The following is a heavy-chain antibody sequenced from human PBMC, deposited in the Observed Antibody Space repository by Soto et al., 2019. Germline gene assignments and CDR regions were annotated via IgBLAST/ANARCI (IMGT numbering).Heavy chain of an antibody. Sequence: QAQLVESGGGAVQPGRSLRISCAASGFTFSSYAMYWVRQAPGKGLEWVAIISYDGSNKYYADSVKGRFTISRDNSKNTLYLQMNSLRAEDTAVYYCAREKRYYYDSSGPPGYWGQGTLVTVSS. D-gene: IGHD3-22*01. V-gene: IGHV3-30-3*01. CDR1: GFTFSSYA. CDR2: ISYDGSNK. CDR3: AREKRYYYDSSGPPGY. J-gene: IGHJ4*02.